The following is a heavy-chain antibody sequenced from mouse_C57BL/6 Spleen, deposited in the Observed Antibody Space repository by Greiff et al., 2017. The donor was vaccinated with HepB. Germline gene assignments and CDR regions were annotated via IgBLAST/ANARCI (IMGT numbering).Heavy chain of an antibody. CDR1: GYSITSGYY. D-gene: IGHD1-1*02. Sequence: LQESGPGLVKPSQSLSLTCSVTGYSITSGYYWNWIRQFPGNKLEWMGYISYDGSNNYNPSLKNRISITRDTSKNQFFLKLNSVTTEDTATYYCAREDYGPRGAMDYWGQGTSVTVSS. CDR2: ISYDGSN. V-gene: IGHV3-6*01. J-gene: IGHJ4*01. CDR3: AREDYGPRGAMDY.